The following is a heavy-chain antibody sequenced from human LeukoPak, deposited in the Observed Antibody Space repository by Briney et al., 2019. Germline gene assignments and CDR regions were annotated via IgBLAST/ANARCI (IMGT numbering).Heavy chain of an antibody. CDR1: GGSISSSSYY. CDR3: ARQVTGNYQWTFDI. J-gene: IGHJ4*02. Sequence: SETLSLTCTVSGGSISSSSYYWGWIRQPPGKGLEWIGSIYYSGSTYYNPSLRSRVTIFLDLSQNQFHLKLSSVTAADTALYYCARQVTGNYQWTFDIWGQGALVTVSS. CDR2: IYYSGST. D-gene: IGHD1-7*01. V-gene: IGHV4-39*01.